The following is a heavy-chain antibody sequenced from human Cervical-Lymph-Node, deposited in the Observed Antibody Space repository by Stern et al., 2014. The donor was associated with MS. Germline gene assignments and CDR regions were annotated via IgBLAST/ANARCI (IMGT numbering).Heavy chain of an antibody. Sequence: EVQLLESGGGLVQPGRSLRLPCAASGFTFDDYAMHWVRQAPGKGLEWVSGINWNSGTIGYADSVKGRFTISRDNAKNSLYLQMNSLRAEDTALYYCARVVAGIAVSGSYFDYWGQGTLVTVSS. CDR3: ARVVAGIAVSGSYFDY. CDR1: GFTFDDYA. V-gene: IGHV3-9*01. D-gene: IGHD6-19*01. CDR2: INWNSGTI. J-gene: IGHJ4*02.